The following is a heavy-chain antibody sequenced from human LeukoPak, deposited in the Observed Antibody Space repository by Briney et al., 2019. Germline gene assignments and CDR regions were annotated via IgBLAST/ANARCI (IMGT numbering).Heavy chain of an antibody. Sequence: PSETLSLTCTVSGGSISSYYWSWIRQPPGKGLEWIGYIYYSGSTNYNPSLKSRVTISVDTSKNQFSLKLSSVAAADTAVYYCARVLSSRSARATDYYYYGMDVWGQGTTVTVSS. CDR3: ARVLSSRSARATDYYYYGMDV. D-gene: IGHD6-19*01. J-gene: IGHJ6*02. CDR2: IYYSGST. CDR1: GGSISSYY. V-gene: IGHV4-59*01.